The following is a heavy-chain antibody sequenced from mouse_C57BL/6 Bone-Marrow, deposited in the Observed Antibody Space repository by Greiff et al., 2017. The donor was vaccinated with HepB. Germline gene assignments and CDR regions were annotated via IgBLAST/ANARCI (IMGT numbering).Heavy chain of an antibody. D-gene: IGHD2-5*01. Sequence: QVQLQQSGPELVKPGASVKISCKASGYAFSSSWMNWVKQRPGKGLEWIGRIYPGGGDTNYNGKFKGKATLTADKSSSTAYMQLSSLTSEDSAVYFCAFYYSNYGAMDYWGQGTSVTVSS. V-gene: IGHV1-82*01. CDR3: AFYYSNYGAMDY. CDR1: GYAFSSSW. J-gene: IGHJ4*01. CDR2: IYPGGGDT.